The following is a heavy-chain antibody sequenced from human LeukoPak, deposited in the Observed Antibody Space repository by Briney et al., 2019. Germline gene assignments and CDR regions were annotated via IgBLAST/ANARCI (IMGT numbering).Heavy chain of an antibody. J-gene: IGHJ4*02. CDR1: GFTFSNYG. D-gene: IGHD6-13*01. V-gene: IGHV3-30*03. CDR2: ISYDGSNK. CDR3: VRGAYSSSWLNFDY. Sequence: PGGSLRLSCEASGFTFSNYGMHWVRQAPGKGLEWVAVISYDGSNKYYADSVKGRFTVSRDNSKNTLYLQMNSLRAEDTAVYYCVRGAYSSSWLNFDYWGQGTLVTVSS.